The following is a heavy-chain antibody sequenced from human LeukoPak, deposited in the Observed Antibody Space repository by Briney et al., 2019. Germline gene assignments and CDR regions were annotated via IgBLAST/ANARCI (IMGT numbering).Heavy chain of an antibody. D-gene: IGHD2-15*01. CDR1: GGSINNYY. CDR3: ARGDLSCRGGSCYPNWFDP. Sequence: SETLSLTCTVSGGSINNYYWSWIRQPPGEGLEWIGYIHSSGGTNYNPSLKSRVTLSVDTSKNQFSLKPSSVTAADTAVYYCARGDLSCRGGSCYPNWFDPWGQGNLVTVSS. CDR2: IHSSGGT. J-gene: IGHJ5*02. V-gene: IGHV4-59*01.